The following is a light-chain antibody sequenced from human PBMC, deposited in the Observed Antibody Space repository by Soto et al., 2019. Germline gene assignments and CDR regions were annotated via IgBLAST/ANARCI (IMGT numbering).Light chain of an antibody. V-gene: IGKV1-5*03. CDR1: QNIDEW. Sequence: DIQVTQSPSTLSASVGDRVTISCRATQNIDEWLAWYQRKPGEAPKLLIYRASILESGVPSRFSGSGSGTEFTLTSSSLQPDDIATYYCQHYNSESYTFGQGTKLEIK. J-gene: IGKJ2*01. CDR2: RAS. CDR3: QHYNSESYT.